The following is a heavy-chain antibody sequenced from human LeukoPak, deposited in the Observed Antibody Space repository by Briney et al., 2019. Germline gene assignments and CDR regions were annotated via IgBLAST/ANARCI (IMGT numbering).Heavy chain of an antibody. CDR2: ISGSGGST. J-gene: IGHJ6*02. CDR3: AKTGGYQLLSAYYYYYGMDV. D-gene: IGHD2-2*01. Sequence: GGSLRLSCAASGFTFSSYAMSWVRQAPGKGLEWVSAISGSGGSTYYADSVKGRFTISRDTSKNTLYLQMNSLRAEDTAVYYCAKTGGYQLLSAYYYYYGMDVWGQGTTVTVSS. CDR1: GFTFSSYA. V-gene: IGHV3-23*01.